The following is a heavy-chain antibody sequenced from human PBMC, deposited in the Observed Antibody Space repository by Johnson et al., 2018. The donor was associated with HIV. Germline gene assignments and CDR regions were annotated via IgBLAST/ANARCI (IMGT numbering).Heavy chain of an antibody. CDR3: ASRAQTGADVGAFDI. CDR1: GFTFDDYA. D-gene: IGHD1-14*01. Sequence: VQLVESGGGLVKPGGSLRLSCAASGFTFDDYAMHWVRQAPGKGLEWVSGISWNSGSIGYADSVKGRFTISRDNSKNTLYLQMNSLRAEDTAVYYCASRAQTGADVGAFDIWGQGTMVTVSS. J-gene: IGHJ3*02. V-gene: IGHV3-9*01. CDR2: ISWNSGSI.